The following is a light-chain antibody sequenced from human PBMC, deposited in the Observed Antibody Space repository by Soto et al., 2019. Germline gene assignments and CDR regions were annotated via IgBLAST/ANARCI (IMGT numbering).Light chain of an antibody. CDR2: SAS. CDR1: ERISNN. Sequence: EIVMTQSPVTLSLSPGESATLSCRASERISNNLARYQQKPGQAPRLLIYSASTRATGIPARFIGSGSATEFTLTISSLQSEDFAVYYCQEYNKWPREYTFGQGTRLEIK. CDR3: QEYNKWPREYT. J-gene: IGKJ5*01. V-gene: IGKV3D-15*01.